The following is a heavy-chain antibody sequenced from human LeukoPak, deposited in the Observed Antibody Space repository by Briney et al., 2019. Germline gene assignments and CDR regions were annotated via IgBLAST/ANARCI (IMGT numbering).Heavy chain of an antibody. CDR3: ARYRAVRSAFDI. CDR1: GGSFSGYY. J-gene: IGHJ3*02. CDR2: INHSGST. Sequence: PSETLSLTCAVYGGSFSGYYWSWIRQPPGKGLEWIGEINHSGSTNYNPSLKSRVTISVDTSKNQFSLKLSSVTAADTAVYYCARYRAVRSAFDIWGQGTVVTVSS. V-gene: IGHV4-34*01. D-gene: IGHD2-8*01.